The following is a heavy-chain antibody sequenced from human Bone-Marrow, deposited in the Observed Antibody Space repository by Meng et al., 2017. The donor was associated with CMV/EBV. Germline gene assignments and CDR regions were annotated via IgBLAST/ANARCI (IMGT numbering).Heavy chain of an antibody. J-gene: IGHJ3*02. CDR1: GYSISSGYY. CDR3: AGYLGVVIINAFDI. CDR2: IYHSGST. V-gene: IGHV4-38-2*02. Sequence: SETLSLTCTVSGYSISSGYYWGWIRQPPGKGLEWIGSIYHSGSTYYNPSLKSRVTISVDTSKNQFSLKLSSVTAADTAVYYCAGYLGVVIINAFDIWGQWTMVTVSS. D-gene: IGHD3-3*01.